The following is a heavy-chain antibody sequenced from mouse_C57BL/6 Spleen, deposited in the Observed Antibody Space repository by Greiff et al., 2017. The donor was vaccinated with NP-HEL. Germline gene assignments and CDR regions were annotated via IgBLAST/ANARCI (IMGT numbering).Heavy chain of an antibody. CDR2: ISSGGSYT. Sequence: EVQLVESGGDLVKPGGSLKLSCAASGFTFSSYGMSWVRQTPDKRLEWVATISSGGSYTYYPDSVKGRFTISRDNAKNTLYLQMSSLKSEDTAMYYCARREGTGFAYWGQGTLVTVSA. CDR1: GFTFSSYG. V-gene: IGHV5-6*01. CDR3: ARREGTGFAY. J-gene: IGHJ3*01. D-gene: IGHD3-3*01.